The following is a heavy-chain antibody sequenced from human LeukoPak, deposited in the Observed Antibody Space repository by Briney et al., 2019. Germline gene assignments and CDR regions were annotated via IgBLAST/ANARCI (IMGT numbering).Heavy chain of an antibody. CDR3: ARNPRDGHTFDY. CDR2: MYHTGGF. Sequence: SETLSLTCAVSGGSINSINWWSWVRQPPGQGLEWIGEMYHTGGFNYNPSLKSRVTISLDKSQNQLSLRLSSVTAADTAVYYCARNPRDGHTFDYWGQGTLVTVSS. J-gene: IGHJ4*02. V-gene: IGHV4-4*02. CDR1: GGSINSINW.